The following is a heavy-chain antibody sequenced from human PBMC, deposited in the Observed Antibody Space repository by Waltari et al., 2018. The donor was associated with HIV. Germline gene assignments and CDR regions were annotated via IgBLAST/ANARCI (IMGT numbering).Heavy chain of an antibody. CDR1: GFNVSSNY. J-gene: IGHJ3*02. V-gene: IGHV3-53*01. CDR3: ARDRGDYAFDI. Sequence: EVQVVESGGGLIQPGGSLRLSCAASGFNVSSNYLHCVRQAPGKGLELVSVTYSGGTTYYADSVKGRFTISRDNSKNTLYLQMNSLRAEDTAVYYCARDRGDYAFDIWGQGTMVTVSS. CDR2: TYSGGTT. D-gene: IGHD4-17*01.